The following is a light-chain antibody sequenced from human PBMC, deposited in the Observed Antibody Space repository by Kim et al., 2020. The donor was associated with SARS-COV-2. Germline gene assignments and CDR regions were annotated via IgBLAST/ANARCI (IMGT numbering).Light chain of an antibody. J-gene: IGLJ2*01. CDR1: SDDIGIYNY. CDR3: SSYTISSTLV. V-gene: IGLV2-14*03. Sequence: QSVVTQPASVSGSPGQSITVSCAGTSDDIGIYNYVSWYQQHPGKAPQLIIYDVSNRPSGVSNRFSGSKSGNTASLTISGLQAEDEANYYCSSYTISSTLVFGGGTQLTVL. CDR2: DVS.